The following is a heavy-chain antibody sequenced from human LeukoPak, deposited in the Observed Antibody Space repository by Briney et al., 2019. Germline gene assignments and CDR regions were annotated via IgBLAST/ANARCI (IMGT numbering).Heavy chain of an antibody. CDR3: AKDTRSGYNWNYPAY. V-gene: IGHV3-23*01. J-gene: IGHJ4*02. Sequence: GGSLTLSCAVSGFTFSSYAMSWVRQAPGKVLESVSIITGGGNIIYYAGSVKGRLTISRDNSKNTLFPQMNGPRAEDTAVYYCAKDTRSGYNWNYPAYWGQGTLVTVSS. CDR2: ITGGGNII. D-gene: IGHD1-7*01. CDR1: GFTFSSYA.